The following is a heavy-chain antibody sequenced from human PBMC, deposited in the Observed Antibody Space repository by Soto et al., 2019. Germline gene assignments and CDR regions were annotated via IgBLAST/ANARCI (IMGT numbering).Heavy chain of an antibody. J-gene: IGHJ6*02. CDR3: AREGSIRRSVKAAAGLYYYYGMDV. CDR1: GGSISSSSYY. CDR2: IYYSGST. V-gene: IGHV4-39*02. Sequence: SETLSLTCTVSGGSISSSSYYWGWIRQPPGKGLEWIGSIYYSGSTYYNPSLKSRVTISVDTSKNQFSLKLSSVTAADTAVYYCAREGSIRRSVKAAAGLYYYYGMDVWGQGTTVTVSS. D-gene: IGHD6-13*01.